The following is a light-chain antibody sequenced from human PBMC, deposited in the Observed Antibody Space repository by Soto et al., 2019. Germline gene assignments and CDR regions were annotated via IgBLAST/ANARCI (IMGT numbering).Light chain of an antibody. CDR1: QRVNSN. CDR2: DTS. V-gene: IGKV3-15*01. CDR3: QQYNNWPPWT. Sequence: EIVMTQSPATLSVSPGERATLSCRASQRVNSNLAWYQQKPGQAPRLLIYDTSSRATGIPARFSDSRSGTEFTLTISSLQSEDSAVYYCQQYNNWPPWTFGQGTKVEI. J-gene: IGKJ1*01.